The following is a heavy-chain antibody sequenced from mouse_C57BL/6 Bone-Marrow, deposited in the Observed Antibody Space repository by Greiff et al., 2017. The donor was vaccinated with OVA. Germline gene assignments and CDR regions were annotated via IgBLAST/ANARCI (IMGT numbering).Heavy chain of an antibody. CDR3: TYYYGSSHAMDY. J-gene: IGHJ4*01. D-gene: IGHD1-1*01. CDR2: IRNKANNHAT. CDR1: GFTFSDAW. V-gene: IGHV6-6*01. Sequence: EVKLVESGGGLVQPGGSMKLSCAASGFTFSDAWMDWVRQSPEKGLEWVAEIRNKANNHATYYAESVKGRFTISRDDSKSSVYLQLNSLRAEDTGIYYCTYYYGSSHAMDYWGQGTSVTVSS.